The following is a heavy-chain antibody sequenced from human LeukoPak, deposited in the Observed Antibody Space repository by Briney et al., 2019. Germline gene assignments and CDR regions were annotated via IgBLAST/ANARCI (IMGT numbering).Heavy chain of an antibody. D-gene: IGHD3-16*02. V-gene: IGHV1-2*02. Sequence: ASVKVSCKASGYTFTGYYMHWVRQAPGQGLEWMGWINPNSGGTNYAQKFQGRVTMTRDTSISTAYMELSRLRSDDTAVYYCARPDYVWGSYRTTDAFDIWGQGTMVTVSS. CDR2: INPNSGGT. J-gene: IGHJ3*02. CDR3: ARPDYVWGSYRTTDAFDI. CDR1: GYTFTGYY.